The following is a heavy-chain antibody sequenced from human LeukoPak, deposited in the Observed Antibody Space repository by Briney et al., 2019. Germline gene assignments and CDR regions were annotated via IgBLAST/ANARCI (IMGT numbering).Heavy chain of an antibody. Sequence: ASVKVSCKASGYTFTSYAITWVRQAPGQGLEWMGWISAYNGNTNYAQKLQGRVTMTTDTSTRTAYMELRSLRSDDTAVYYCARDVFYCSGGSCYSGFDYWGQGTLVTVSS. CDR3: ARDVFYCSGGSCYSGFDY. CDR2: ISAYNGNT. J-gene: IGHJ4*02. CDR1: GYTFTSYA. D-gene: IGHD2-15*01. V-gene: IGHV1-18*01.